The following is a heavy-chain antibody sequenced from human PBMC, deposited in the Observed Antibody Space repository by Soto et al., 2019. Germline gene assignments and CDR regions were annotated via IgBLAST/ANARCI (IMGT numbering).Heavy chain of an antibody. Sequence: GGSLRLSCAASGFTFSSYSMNWVRQAPGKGLEWVSYISSISSTIYYAHSVKGRFTISRDNAKNALYLQMNSLRDEDTAVYYCARDSNCSGGSCHFPYYYYYYGMDVWGQRTTVTFYS. V-gene: IGHV3-48*02. CDR2: ISSISSTI. CDR1: GFTFSSYS. CDR3: ARDSNCSGGSCHFPYYYYYYGMDV. J-gene: IGHJ6*02. D-gene: IGHD2-15*01.